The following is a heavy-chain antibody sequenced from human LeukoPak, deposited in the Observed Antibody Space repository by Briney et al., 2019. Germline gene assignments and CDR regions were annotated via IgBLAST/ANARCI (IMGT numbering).Heavy chain of an antibody. CDR3: ASEAYYDFWSGYYTRWFDP. D-gene: IGHD3-3*01. V-gene: IGHV1-69*01. CDR1: GGTLSSYA. J-gene: IGHJ5*02. CDR2: SIPIFGTA. Sequence: ASVKVSCKASGGTLSSYAISWVRQAPGQGLEWMGGSIPIFGTANYAQKFQGRVTITADGSTSTAYMELSSLRSEDTAVYYCASEAYYDFWSGYYTRWFDPWGQGTLVTVSS.